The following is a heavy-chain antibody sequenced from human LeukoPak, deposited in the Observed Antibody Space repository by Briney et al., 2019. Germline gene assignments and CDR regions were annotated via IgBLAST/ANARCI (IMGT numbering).Heavy chain of an antibody. J-gene: IGHJ4*02. CDR2: IYPGDSDT. V-gene: IGHV5-51*01. CDR1: GYSFTSYW. Sequence: GESLKISCKGSGYSFTSYWIGWVRQMPGKGLEWMGIIYPGDSDTRYSPSFQGQVTISADKSISTAYLQWSSLKASDTAMYYCARQILTGYYGPYYFDYWGQGTLVTVSS. D-gene: IGHD3-9*01. CDR3: ARQILTGYYGPYYFDY.